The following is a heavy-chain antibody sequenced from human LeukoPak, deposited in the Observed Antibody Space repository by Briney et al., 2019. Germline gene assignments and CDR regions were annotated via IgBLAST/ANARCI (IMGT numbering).Heavy chain of an antibody. CDR2: ISSSSSYI. V-gene: IGHV3-21*01. J-gene: IGHJ4*02. D-gene: IGHD6-13*01. Sequence: GGSLRLSCAASGFTFSSYSMNWVRHAPGKGLEWVSSISSSSSYIYYADSAKGRFTSSRDNAKNSLYLQMNSLRAEDTAVYYCARGEVAAAVTLDYWGQGTLVTVSS. CDR3: ARGEVAAAVTLDY. CDR1: GFTFSSYS.